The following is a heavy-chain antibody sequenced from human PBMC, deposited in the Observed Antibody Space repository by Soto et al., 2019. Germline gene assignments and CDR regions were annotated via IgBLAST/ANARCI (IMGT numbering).Heavy chain of an antibody. CDR3: GRVYSSSSHYFGMDV. Sequence: ASVKVSCKASGYTFTGYYMHWVRQAPGQGLEWMGWINPNSGGTNYAQKFQGWVTMTKDTSISTAYMELSRLRSDDKTEYYCGRVYSSSSHYFGMDVWGQGTTVTVSS. D-gene: IGHD6-6*01. V-gene: IGHV1-2*04. J-gene: IGHJ6*02. CDR2: INPNSGGT. CDR1: GYTFTGYY.